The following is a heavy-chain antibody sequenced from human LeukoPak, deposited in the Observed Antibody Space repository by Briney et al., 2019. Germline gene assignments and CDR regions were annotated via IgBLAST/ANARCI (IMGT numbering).Heavy chain of an antibody. J-gene: IGHJ3*02. V-gene: IGHV1-2*02. CDR1: GYTFTGYY. CDR3: ASYCTNGVCSRHAFDI. CDR2: INPNSGGT. D-gene: IGHD2-8*01. Sequence: ASVKVSCKASGYTFTGYYMNWVRQAPGQGLEWMGWINPNSGGTNYAQKFQGRVTMTRDTSISTAYMELSRLRSDDTAVYYCASYCTNGVCSRHAFDIWGQRRMVTV.